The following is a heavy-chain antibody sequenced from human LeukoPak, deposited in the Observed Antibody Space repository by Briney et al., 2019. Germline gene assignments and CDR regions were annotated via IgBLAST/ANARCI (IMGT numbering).Heavy chain of an antibody. CDR1: GYTFIGNF. J-gene: IGHJ4*02. D-gene: IGHD5-12*01. CDR2: INPNSGGT. CDR3: VRVYSGYENFDY. V-gene: IGHV1-2*02. Sequence: ASVKVSCKAAGYTFIGNFIHWVRQAPGPGLEWMGWINPNSGGTQYAERFQGRVTMTRDTSINTAYMELSGLTSDDTVVYYCVRVYSGYENFDYWGQGTLVTVSS.